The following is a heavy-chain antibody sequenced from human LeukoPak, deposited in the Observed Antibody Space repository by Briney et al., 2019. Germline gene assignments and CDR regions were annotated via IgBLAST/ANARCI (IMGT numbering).Heavy chain of an antibody. V-gene: IGHV4-39*01. J-gene: IGHJ5*02. CDR3: ARHGLCYGGTCYFRGWFDP. D-gene: IGHD2-15*01. Sequence: SETLSLTCTVSGDSNNSSIFYWGWIRQPPGKGLEWIGSIHYSGSTYYNPSLKSRVTISVDTSKNQFSLKLTSVTAADTAVYYCARHGLCYGGTCYFRGWFDPWGQGTLVTVSS. CDR1: GDSNNSSIFY. CDR2: IHYSGST.